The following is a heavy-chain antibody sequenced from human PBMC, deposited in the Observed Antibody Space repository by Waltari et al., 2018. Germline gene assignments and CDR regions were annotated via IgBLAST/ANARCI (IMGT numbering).Heavy chain of an antibody. CDR2: IYYSGST. V-gene: IGHV4-39*07. J-gene: IGHJ3*02. D-gene: IGHD3-16*02. Sequence: QLQLQESGPGLVKPSETLSLTCTVSGGSISSSSYYWGWIRQPPGKGLEWIGSIYYSGSTYYNPSLKSRVTISVDTSKNQFSLKLSSVTAADTAVYYCARDFRIWGSYRSNDAFDIWGQGTMVTVSS. CDR3: ARDFRIWGSYRSNDAFDI. CDR1: GGSISSSSYY.